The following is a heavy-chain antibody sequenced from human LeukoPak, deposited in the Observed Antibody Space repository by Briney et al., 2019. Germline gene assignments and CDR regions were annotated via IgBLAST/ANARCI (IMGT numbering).Heavy chain of an antibody. D-gene: IGHD6-13*01. V-gene: IGHV3-74*01. CDR1: GFTFSNFG. J-gene: IGHJ6*02. CDR2: INTDGSST. CDR3: ARASYSSSWYVDGMDV. Sequence: GGSLRLSCAASGFTFSNFGVNWVRQAPGKGLVWVSRINTDGSSTSYADSVKGRFTISRDNAKNTLYLQMNSLRAEDTAVYYCARASYSSSWYVDGMDVWGQGTTVTVSS.